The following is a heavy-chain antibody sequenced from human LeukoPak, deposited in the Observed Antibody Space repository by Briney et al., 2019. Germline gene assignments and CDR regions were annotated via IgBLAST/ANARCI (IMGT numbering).Heavy chain of an antibody. CDR1: GFTFDDYA. CDR2: ISWNSGSI. J-gene: IGHJ4*02. Sequence: PGGSLRPSCAASGFTFDDYAMHWVRQAPGKGLEWVSGISWNSGSIGYADSVKGRFTISRDNAKNTLYLQMNSLRAEDTAVYYCARSPTTVVDMYFDYWGQGTLVTVSS. V-gene: IGHV3-9*01. CDR3: ARSPTTVVDMYFDY. D-gene: IGHD4-23*01.